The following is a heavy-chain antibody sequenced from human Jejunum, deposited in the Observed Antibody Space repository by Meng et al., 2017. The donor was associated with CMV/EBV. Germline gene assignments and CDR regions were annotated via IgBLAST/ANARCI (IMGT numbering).Heavy chain of an antibody. Sequence: SDAGMGWVRQAPGTGLEWVATIKQDGSEKYYVDSVKGRFTISRDNAKNALYLQMNSMRAEDTAVYYCARQVAGTRGYYYYYYGMDVWGQGTTVTVSS. V-gene: IGHV3-7*01. CDR3: ARQVAGTRGYYYYYYGMDV. CDR2: IKQDGSEK. D-gene: IGHD6-19*01. CDR1: SDAG. J-gene: IGHJ6*02.